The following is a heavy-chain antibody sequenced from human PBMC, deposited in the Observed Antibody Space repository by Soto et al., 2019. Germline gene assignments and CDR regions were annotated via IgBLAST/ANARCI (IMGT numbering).Heavy chain of an antibody. J-gene: IGHJ4*02. CDR3: ARDSTAFVFDY. V-gene: IGHV4-61*03. CDR1: GDSVRSGSFY. CDR2: IYYTGRT. Sequence: SETLSPTCTVSGDSVRSGSFYWSWIRQHPGKGLEWIGYIYYTGRTSYNTSLKSRVTISIDPSKNHFALNLTSVTAADTAIYYCARDSTAFVFDYWGQGALVTVSS. D-gene: IGHD2-2*01.